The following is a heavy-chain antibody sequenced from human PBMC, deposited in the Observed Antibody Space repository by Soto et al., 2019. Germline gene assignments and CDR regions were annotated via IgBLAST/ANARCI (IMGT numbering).Heavy chain of an antibody. V-gene: IGHV2-5*02. D-gene: IGHD4-17*01. Sequence: VNARQTRTVSCSISVVSLSTRGVGVGWIRQPPGKALEWLALIYWDDDKRYSPSLKSRLTITKDTSKNQVVLTMTNMDPVDTATYYCAHRLTYDYGDYVYFDYWGQGTLVTVSS. CDR3: AHRLTYDYGDYVYFDY. CDR1: VVSLSTRGVG. CDR2: IYWDDDK. J-gene: IGHJ4*02.